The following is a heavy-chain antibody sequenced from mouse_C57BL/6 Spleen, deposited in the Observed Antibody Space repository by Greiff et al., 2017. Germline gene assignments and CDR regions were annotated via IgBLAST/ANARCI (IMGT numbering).Heavy chain of an antibody. CDR1: GYTFTSYW. Sequence: QVQLKQSGAELVKPGASVKMSCKASGYTFTSYWITWVKQRPGQGLEWIGDIYPGSGSTNYNEKFKSKATLTVDTSSSTAYMQLSSLTSEDSAVYYCARWLQGFDYWGQGTTLTVSS. V-gene: IGHV1-55*01. J-gene: IGHJ2*01. CDR3: ARWLQGFDY. CDR2: IYPGSGST. D-gene: IGHD1-2*01.